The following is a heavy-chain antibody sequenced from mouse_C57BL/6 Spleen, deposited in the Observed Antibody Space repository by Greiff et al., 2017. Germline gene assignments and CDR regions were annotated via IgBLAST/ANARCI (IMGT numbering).Heavy chain of an antibody. CDR3: GIGDGSLRGMDY. CDR2: ILPASSST. J-gene: IGHJ4*01. D-gene: IGHD1-1*01. CDR1: GYTFTGYW. V-gene: IGHV1-9*01. Sequence: QVQLQQPGAELMKPGASVKLSCKATGYTFTGYWIEWVKQRPGHGLEWIGEILPASSSTNYNEKFKGKATFTADTSSNTAYMQLSSLTAEDSAIWYCGIGDGSLRGMDYWGQGTSVTVSS.